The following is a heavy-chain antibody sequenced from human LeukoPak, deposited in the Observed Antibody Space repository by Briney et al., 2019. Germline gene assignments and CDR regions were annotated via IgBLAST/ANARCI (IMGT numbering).Heavy chain of an antibody. V-gene: IGHV1-69*02. J-gene: IGHJ6*04. D-gene: IGHD5-24*01. CDR1: GGTFSSYT. Sequence: SVKVSCKASGGTFSSYTISWVRQAPGQGLEWMGRIIPILGIANYAQKFQGRVTITADKSTSTAYMELNSLRAEDTAVYYCAKRRDGYNALDVWGKGTTVTVSS. CDR3: AKRRDGYNALDV. CDR2: IIPILGIA.